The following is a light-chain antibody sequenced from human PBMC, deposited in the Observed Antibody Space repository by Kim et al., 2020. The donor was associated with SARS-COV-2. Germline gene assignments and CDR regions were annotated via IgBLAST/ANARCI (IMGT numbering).Light chain of an antibody. Sequence: QPLLTQSPSASASLGASVKLTCTLSSGHRNYAIAWHQQQPEKGPRYLMKLNSDGSHSKGDGIPDRFSGSSSGAERYLTISSLQSEDEADYYCQTWGTGIRVFGGGTQLTVL. V-gene: IGLV4-69*01. J-gene: IGLJ3*02. CDR3: QTWGTGIRV. CDR2: LNSDGSH. CDR1: SGHRNYA.